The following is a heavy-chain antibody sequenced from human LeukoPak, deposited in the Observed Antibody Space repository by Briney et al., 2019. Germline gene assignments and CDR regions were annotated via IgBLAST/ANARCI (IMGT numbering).Heavy chain of an antibody. D-gene: IGHD2/OR15-2a*01. CDR2: IGGSGGNT. CDR1: GFTFSSSA. J-gene: IGHJ5*02. V-gene: IGHV3-23*01. CDR3: AKYVADTTMRSGFDP. Sequence: GGPLRLSCAASGFTFSSSAMTWVRQAPGRGLEWVSVIGGSGGNTYYADSVRGRFTISRDNSKNTLYLQVNSLRADDTAVYYCAKYVADTTMRSGFDPWGQGTLVTVSS.